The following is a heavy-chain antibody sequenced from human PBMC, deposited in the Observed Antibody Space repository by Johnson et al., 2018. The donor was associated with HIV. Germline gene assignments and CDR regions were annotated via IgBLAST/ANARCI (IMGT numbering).Heavy chain of an antibody. CDR2: IYTGGST. CDR1: GFTVSSNY. J-gene: IGHJ3*02. CDR3: ASRGREIVAAGIHGAFDI. Sequence: VQLVESGGGLVQPGGSLRLSCAASGFTVSSNYMSWVRQAPGKGLEWVSVIYTGGSTYYADSVKGRFTISRDNSRDTVHLQMNSLRSEDTAVYYCASRGREIVAAGIHGAFDIWGQGTMVTVSS. V-gene: IGHV3-66*02. D-gene: IGHD6-13*01.